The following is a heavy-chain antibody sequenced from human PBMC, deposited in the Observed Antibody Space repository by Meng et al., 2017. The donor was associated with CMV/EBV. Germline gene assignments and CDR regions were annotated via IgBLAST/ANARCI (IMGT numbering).Heavy chain of an antibody. Sequence: SVKVSCKASGGTFSSYAISWVRQAPGQGLEWMGGIIPILGIAKYAQKFQGRVTITADKSTSTAYMELSSLRSEDTAVYYCARVECKGYCSSTAGSDYAFDIWGQGTMVTVSS. CDR3: ARVECKGYCSSTAGSDYAFDI. CDR2: IIPILGIA. D-gene: IGHD2-2*01. V-gene: IGHV1-69*10. J-gene: IGHJ3*02. CDR1: GGTFSSYA.